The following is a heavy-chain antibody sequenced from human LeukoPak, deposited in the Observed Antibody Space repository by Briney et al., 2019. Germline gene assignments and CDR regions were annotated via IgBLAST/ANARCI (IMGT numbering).Heavy chain of an antibody. J-gene: IGHJ4*02. CDR3: ARESSRGGAFDY. D-gene: IGHD3-10*01. Sequence: GGSLRLSCVASGFTFSSYWMSWVRQAPGKGLEWVANIKQDGSEKYYVDSVKGRFTISRDNAKNSLYLQMNSLRVEDTAVYYCARESSRGGAFDYWGQGTLVTVSA. V-gene: IGHV3-7*01. CDR2: IKQDGSEK. CDR1: GFTFSSYW.